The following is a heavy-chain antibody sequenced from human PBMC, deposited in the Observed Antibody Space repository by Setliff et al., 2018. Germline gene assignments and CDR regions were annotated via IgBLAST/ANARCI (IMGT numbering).Heavy chain of an antibody. CDR1: GGSMGSYY. Sequence: KTSETLSLTCTVSGGSMGSYYWTWIRQSAGKGLEWIGRVYTTGSTAFNPSLNSRVTMSLDKSKNQFSLKLNSVTAADMAVYYCAGEQWLDPPGYYYMDVWAKGTTVTVSS. CDR3: AGEQWLDPPGYYYMDV. CDR2: VYTTGST. D-gene: IGHD6-19*01. J-gene: IGHJ6*03. V-gene: IGHV4-4*07.